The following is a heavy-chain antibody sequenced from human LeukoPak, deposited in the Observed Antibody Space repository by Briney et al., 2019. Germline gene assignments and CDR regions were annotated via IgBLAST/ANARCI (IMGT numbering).Heavy chain of an antibody. D-gene: IGHD1-26*01. CDR2: IRYDGSNE. V-gene: IGHV3-30*02. J-gene: IGHJ3*02. Sequence: PGGSLRLSCAASGFTFSSYGMHWVRQAPGKGLEWVAFIRYDGSNEYYADSVKGRFTISRDNSKNTLYLQMNSLRAEDTAVYYCAKPQLGRELLAPDAFDIWGQGTMVTVSS. CDR1: GFTFSSYG. CDR3: AKPQLGRELLAPDAFDI.